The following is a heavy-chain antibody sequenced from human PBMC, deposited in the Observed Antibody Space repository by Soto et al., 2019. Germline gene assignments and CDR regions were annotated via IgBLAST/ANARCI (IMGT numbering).Heavy chain of an antibody. CDR3: ARGLVIDFYYYYYFMDV. J-gene: IGHJ6*03. Sequence: ETLSLTCTVSGGSVSGYYWSWIRQPPGKGLEWIGSIYYSGSTNYDPSLRSRVTISVDTSNNQFSLKLSSVTAADTAVYYCARGLVIDFYYYYYFMDVWGKGTTVTVSS. CDR1: GGSVSGYY. V-gene: IGHV4-59*08. CDR2: IYYSGST. D-gene: IGHD3-9*01.